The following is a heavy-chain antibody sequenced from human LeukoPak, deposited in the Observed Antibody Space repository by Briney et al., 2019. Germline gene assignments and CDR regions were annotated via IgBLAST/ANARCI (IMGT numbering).Heavy chain of an antibody. CDR1: GGSISSSSYF. J-gene: IGHJ4*02. CDR3: ARGLYGDY. Sequence: KSSETLSLTCTVSGGSISSSSYFWGWIRQPPGKGLEWVGSMSYSGSTYYNPSLKSRVTISVDTSKNQFSLKLSSVTAADTAVYYCARGLYGDYWGQGTLVTVSS. V-gene: IGHV4-39*07. D-gene: IGHD4-17*01. CDR2: MSYSGST.